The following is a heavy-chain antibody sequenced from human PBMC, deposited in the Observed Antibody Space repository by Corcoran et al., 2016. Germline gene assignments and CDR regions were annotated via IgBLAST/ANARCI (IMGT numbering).Heavy chain of an antibody. V-gene: IGHV1-18*01. CDR2: ITAYNGTT. Sequence: QVQLVQSGAEVKKPGATVKLSCKASGYSFIRYGISWVRQAPGQGLEWMGWITAYNGTTNYAQKLQGRVTMTTDTSTGTAYMELRSLRSDDTAVYYCARVEGITMIVAWGQGTLVTVSS. CDR1: GYSFIRYG. CDR3: ARVEGITMIVA. D-gene: IGHD3-22*01. J-gene: IGHJ5*02.